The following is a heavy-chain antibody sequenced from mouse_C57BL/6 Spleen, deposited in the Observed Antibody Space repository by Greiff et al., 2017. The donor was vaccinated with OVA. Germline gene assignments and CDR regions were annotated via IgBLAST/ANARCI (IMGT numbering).Heavy chain of an antibody. CDR2: IWRGGGT. D-gene: IGHD1-1*01. CDR3: ARNYYGSSPYCDV. CDR1: GFSLPSYG. Sequence: QVQLKQSGPGLVQPSQSLSITCTVSGFSLPSYGVHWVRQSPGKGLEWLGVIWRGGGTDYNAAFISRLSISKDNSKSQVFFKMNSPQADDTAIYYCARNYYGSSPYCDVWGTGTTVTVSS. V-gene: IGHV2-2*01. J-gene: IGHJ1*03.